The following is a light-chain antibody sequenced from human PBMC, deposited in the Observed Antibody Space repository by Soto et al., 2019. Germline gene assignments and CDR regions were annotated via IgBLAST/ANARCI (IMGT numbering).Light chain of an antibody. J-gene: IGKJ5*01. Sequence: DIEMTQYPSTLSGSVGDRVTITCGASQTISSWLAWYQQKPGKAPKLLIYKASTLKSGVPSRFSGSGSGTDFTLTISCLQHEEFATYYCQQANSSPITFGHGTRLEI. CDR1: QTISSW. CDR2: KAS. CDR3: QQANSSPIT. V-gene: IGKV1-5*03.